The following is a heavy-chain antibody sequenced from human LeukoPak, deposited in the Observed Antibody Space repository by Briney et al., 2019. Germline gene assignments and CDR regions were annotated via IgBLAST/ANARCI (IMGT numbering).Heavy chain of an antibody. CDR2: MNPTSGDT. CDR1: GYTFSGYD. D-gene: IGHD2-21*01. CDR3: ARVVMKAFYYYYMDV. J-gene: IGHJ6*03. Sequence: GASVKVSCKASGYTFSGYDVNWLRQAPGQGLEWMGWMNPTSGDTGYAQKFQGRVTMTRSMSKNTVYMELSRLRSEDTAVYFCARVVMKAFYYYYMDVWGKGTT. V-gene: IGHV1-8*01.